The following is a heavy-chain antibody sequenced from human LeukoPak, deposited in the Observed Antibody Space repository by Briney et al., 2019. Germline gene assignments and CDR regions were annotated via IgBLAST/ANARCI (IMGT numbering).Heavy chain of an antibody. Sequence: GGSLRLSCAASGFTFSSYAMSWVRQAPGKGLEWVSTISSSGGGTYYADSVKGRFTISRDNSKNTLYLQMNGLRAEDTAVYYCAKDHCSSTSCRYYYYYDMDVWGQGTTVTVSS. J-gene: IGHJ6*02. V-gene: IGHV3-23*01. CDR1: GFTFSSYA. D-gene: IGHD2-2*01. CDR2: ISSSGGGT. CDR3: AKDHCSSTSCRYYYYYDMDV.